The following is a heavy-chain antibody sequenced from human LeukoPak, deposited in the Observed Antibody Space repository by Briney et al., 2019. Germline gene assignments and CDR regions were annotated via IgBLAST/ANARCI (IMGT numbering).Heavy chain of an antibody. D-gene: IGHD3-22*01. V-gene: IGHV3-15*01. CDR1: GFTFSNAW. CDR2: IKTKTDAATT. Sequence: GGSLRLSCAASGFTFSNAWMSWVRQAPGKGREWVGHIKTKTDAATTDCGTPVKGRFTISIEDSENTLYLQMNSLKTEDTAVYFCTKNYYDTSGSLFYWGQGTLVTVSS. J-gene: IGHJ4*02. CDR3: TKNYYDTSGSLFY.